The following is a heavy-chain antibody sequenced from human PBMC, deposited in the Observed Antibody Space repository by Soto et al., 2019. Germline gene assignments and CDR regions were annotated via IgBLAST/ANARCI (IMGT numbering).Heavy chain of an antibody. J-gene: IGHJ6*02. V-gene: IGHV3-9*01. Sequence: LRLSCVASGFNFDDHVMHWVRQVPGEGLEWVGHINWDGYSIGYGGSVRGRFTISRDNAKSTLYLQMNSLRPADTAVYYCARSWSGSTSGRVDVWGQGTTVTVSS. CDR2: INWDGYSI. D-gene: IGHD3-3*01. CDR1: GFNFDDHV. CDR3: ARSWSGSTSGRVDV.